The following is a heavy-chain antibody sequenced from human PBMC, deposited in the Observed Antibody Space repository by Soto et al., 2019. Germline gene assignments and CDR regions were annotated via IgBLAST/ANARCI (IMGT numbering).Heavy chain of an antibody. CDR2: IIPIFGTA. CDR3: ARDGGRNSGGIDY. V-gene: IGHV1-69*01. CDR1: GGTFSSYS. D-gene: IGHD1-26*01. Sequence: QVQLVQSGAEVKKPGSSVKVSCKASGGTFSSYSINWVRQAPGQGLEWMGEIIPIFGTANYAQKFQGRVTITADESTSTAYMELSSLRSEDTDVYYGARDGGRNSGGIDYWGQGTLVPVSS. J-gene: IGHJ4*02.